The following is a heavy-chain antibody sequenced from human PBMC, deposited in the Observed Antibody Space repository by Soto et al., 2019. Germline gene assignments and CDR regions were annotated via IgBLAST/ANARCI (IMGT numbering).Heavy chain of an antibody. D-gene: IGHD4-17*01. V-gene: IGHV3-11*01. J-gene: IGHJ4*02. CDR1: GFDFGDYY. CDR3: VRPYYCARRRASDYGGNHHPYYFDR. Sequence: PGGSLRLSCTGSGFDFGDYYMSWIRQAPGKGLEWVSYIDSGDGTTYYTDSVKGRFTISRDNAKKTVYLQMSSLRVEDTALYYCVRPYYCARRRASDYGGNHHPYYFDRWGQGALVTVSS. CDR2: IDSGDGTT.